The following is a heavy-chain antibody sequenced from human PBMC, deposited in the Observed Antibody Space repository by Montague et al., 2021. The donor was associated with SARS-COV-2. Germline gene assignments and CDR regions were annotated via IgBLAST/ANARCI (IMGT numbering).Heavy chain of an antibody. CDR1: GGSFSSNNCY. J-gene: IGHJ4*02. CDR3: ARDGFYYDRSGPSNFDY. D-gene: IGHD3-22*01. V-gene: IGHV4-39*07. CDR2: IYYSGST. Sequence: SETLSLTCAVYGGSFSSNNCYWGWIRQPPGKALEWIGSIYYSGSTYYNPSLKSRVTMSVDTSENQFSLKLSSVTAADTAVYYCARDGFYYDRSGPSNFDYWGQGTLVTVSS.